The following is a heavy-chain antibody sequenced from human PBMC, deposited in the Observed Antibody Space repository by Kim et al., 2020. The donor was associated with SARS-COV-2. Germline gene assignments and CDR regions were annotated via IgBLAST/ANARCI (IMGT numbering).Heavy chain of an antibody. Sequence: GGSLRLSCAASGFTVSSNYMSWVRQAPGKGLEWVSVIYSGSSIYYAASVKGRFTISRDNTTNTLHLQMNSLRAEDTAAYYCSRESFSGSYGWVDPWGEG. J-gene: IGHJ5*02. V-gene: IGHV3-53*01. CDR1: GFTVSSNY. CDR3: SRESFSGSYGWVDP. D-gene: IGHD1-26*01. CDR2: IYSGSSI.